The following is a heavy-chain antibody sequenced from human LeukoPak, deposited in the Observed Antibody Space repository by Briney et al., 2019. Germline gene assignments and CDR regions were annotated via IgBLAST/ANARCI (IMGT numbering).Heavy chain of an antibody. Sequence: PGGSLRLSCAASGFTFSSYAMSRVRQAPGKGLERVSAISGSGGSTYYADSVKGRFTISRDNSKNTLYLQMNSLRAEDTAVYYCAKDRVAAAGILDYWGQGTLVTVSS. CDR1: GFTFSSYA. D-gene: IGHD6-13*01. V-gene: IGHV3-23*01. J-gene: IGHJ4*02. CDR2: ISGSGGST. CDR3: AKDRVAAAGILDY.